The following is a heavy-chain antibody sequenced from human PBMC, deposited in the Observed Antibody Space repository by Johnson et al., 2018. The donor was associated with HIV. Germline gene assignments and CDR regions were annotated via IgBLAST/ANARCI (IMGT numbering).Heavy chain of an antibody. CDR2: ISSSDNTI. CDR3: ARGPTYYADPFAFDI. J-gene: IGHJ3*02. Sequence: MHWVRQAPGKGLEWVSYISSSDNTIYYADSVKGRFTISRDNAKNSLYLQMNSLRAEDTAVYYCARGPTYYADPFAFDIWGQGTMVTVSS. V-gene: IGHV3-48*04. D-gene: IGHD4-17*01.